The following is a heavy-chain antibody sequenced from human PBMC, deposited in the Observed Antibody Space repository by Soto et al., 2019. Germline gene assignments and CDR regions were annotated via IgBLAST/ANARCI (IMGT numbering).Heavy chain of an antibody. CDR1: GHSFTSYW. CDR3: ARRGITYYYDSSGINPDY. Sequence: PGESLKLSFKGSGHSFTSYWISWVRQMPGKGLEWMGRIDTSDSYTNYSPSFQGHVTISADKSISTAYLQWSSLKASDTAMYYCARRGITYYYDSSGINPDYWGQGTLVTVSS. J-gene: IGHJ4*02. D-gene: IGHD3-22*01. CDR2: IDTSDSYT. V-gene: IGHV5-10-1*01.